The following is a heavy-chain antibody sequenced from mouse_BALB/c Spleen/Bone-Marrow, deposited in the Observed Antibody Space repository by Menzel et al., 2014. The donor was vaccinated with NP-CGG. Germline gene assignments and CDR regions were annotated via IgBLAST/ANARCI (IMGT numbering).Heavy chain of an antibody. CDR2: IYPGDGDT. Sequence: QVQLKESGAELGRPGSSGKISCKASGYSFSNYWMNWVKQRPGQGLEGIGQIYPGDGDTNYNGKFKGKATLTADKSSSTAYMQLSSLTSEDSAVYFCARRDGSTYYYAMDYWGQGTSVTVSS. CDR3: ARRDGSTYYYAMDY. D-gene: IGHD1-1*01. V-gene: IGHV1-80*01. CDR1: GYSFSNYW. J-gene: IGHJ4*01.